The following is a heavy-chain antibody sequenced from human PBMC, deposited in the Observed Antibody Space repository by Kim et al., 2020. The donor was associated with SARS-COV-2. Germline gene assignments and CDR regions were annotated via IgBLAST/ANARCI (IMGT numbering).Heavy chain of an antibody. CDR3: WRHPSGWVTAWRHFDY. CDR1: GYSFTSYW. Sequence: GESLKISCKGSGYSFTSYWIGWVRQMPGKGLEWFWIIYPGDSDTRYSPSFQGQVTISADKSISTAYLQWSSLKASDTAMYYCWRHPSGWVTAWRHFDYWGQGTLVTVSS. CDR2: IYPGDSDT. J-gene: IGHJ4*02. V-gene: IGHV5-51*01. D-gene: IGHD2-21*02.